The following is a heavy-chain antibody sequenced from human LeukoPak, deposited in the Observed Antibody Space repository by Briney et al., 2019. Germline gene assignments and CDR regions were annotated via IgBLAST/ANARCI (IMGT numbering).Heavy chain of an antibody. CDR1: GYTFTSYG. V-gene: IGHV1-18*01. CDR3: ARSKVGATSTFDY. Sequence: ASVKVSCKASGYTFTSYGTSWVRQAPGQGLEWMGWISAYKGNTNYAQELQGRVTMTTDTSTSTAYMELRSLRSDDTAVYYCARSKVGATSTFDYWGQGTLVTVSS. J-gene: IGHJ4*02. D-gene: IGHD1-26*01. CDR2: ISAYKGNT.